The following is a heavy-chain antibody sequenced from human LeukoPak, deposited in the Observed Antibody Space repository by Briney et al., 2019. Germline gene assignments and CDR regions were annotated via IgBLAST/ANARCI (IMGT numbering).Heavy chain of an antibody. Sequence: ASVKVSCKASGYTFTGYYMHWVRQAPGQGLEWMGWINPNSGGTNYAQKFQGRVTMTRDTSISTAYMELSRLRSDDTAVYYCAREFRYYDFWSGPGNWFDPWGQGTLVTVSS. CDR1: GYTFTGYY. V-gene: IGHV1-2*02. CDR3: AREFRYYDFWSGPGNWFDP. D-gene: IGHD3-3*01. CDR2: INPNSGGT. J-gene: IGHJ5*02.